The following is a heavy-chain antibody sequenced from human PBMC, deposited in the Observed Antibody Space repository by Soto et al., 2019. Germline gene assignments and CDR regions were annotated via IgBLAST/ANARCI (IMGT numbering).Heavy chain of an antibody. J-gene: IGHJ5*02. V-gene: IGHV1-18*01. CDR3: AEDPVGGNWFDP. CDR2: INPYNGNT. Sequence: QVQLVQSGAEVKKPGASVKVSCKASGYTFTSYGISWVRQAPGQGLEWMGWINPYNGNTNYAQKLQGRVTMTTDTSTSTAYMALRDLRSDDTAVYYCAEDPVGGNWFDPWGQGTLVTVSS. D-gene: IGHD1-26*01. CDR1: GYTFTSYG.